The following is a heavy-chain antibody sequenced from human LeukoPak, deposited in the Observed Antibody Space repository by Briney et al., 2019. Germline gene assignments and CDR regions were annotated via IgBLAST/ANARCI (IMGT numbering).Heavy chain of an antibody. CDR1: GGSISSSSYY. V-gene: IGHV4-39*07. Sequence: SETLSLTCTVSGGSISSSSYYWGWIRQPPGKGLEWIGSIYYSGSTYYNPSLKSRVTISVDTSKNQFSLKLSSVTAADTAVYYCARPGPTIPGAFDIWGQGTMVTVSS. CDR2: IYYSGST. D-gene: IGHD1-26*01. CDR3: ARPGPTIPGAFDI. J-gene: IGHJ3*02.